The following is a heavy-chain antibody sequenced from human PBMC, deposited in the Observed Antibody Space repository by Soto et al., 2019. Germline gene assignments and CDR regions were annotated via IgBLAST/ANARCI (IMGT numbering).Heavy chain of an antibody. V-gene: IGHV4-4*02. Sequence: QVQLQESGPGLVKPSGTLSLTCAVSGVSISSHDWWTWVRKPPGKGLEWIGESHQSGNTNYNSSLESRVTIPVDKSKHQFSLKLTCVTVADTAVYSGGTRDGSRFYWGQGKLVTVSS. D-gene: IGHD6-13*01. CDR1: GVSISSHDW. CDR3: GTRDGSRFY. CDR2: SHQSGNT. J-gene: IGHJ4*02.